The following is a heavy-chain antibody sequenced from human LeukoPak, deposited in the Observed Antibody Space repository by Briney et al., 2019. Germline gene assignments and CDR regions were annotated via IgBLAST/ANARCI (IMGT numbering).Heavy chain of an antibody. CDR2: ISSSSSTI. D-gene: IGHD2-2*01. CDR1: GFTFSSYS. Sequence: QPGGSLRLSCAASGFTFSSYSMNWVRQAPGKGLEWVSYISSSSSTIYYADSVKGRFTISRDNSKNTLYLQMNSLRAEDTAVYYCATRVVPATKGGFDPWGQGTLVTVSS. V-gene: IGHV3-48*01. CDR3: ATRVVPATKGGFDP. J-gene: IGHJ5*02.